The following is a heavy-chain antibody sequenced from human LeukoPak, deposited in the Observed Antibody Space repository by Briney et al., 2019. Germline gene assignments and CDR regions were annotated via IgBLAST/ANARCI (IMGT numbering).Heavy chain of an antibody. J-gene: IGHJ6*03. D-gene: IGHD3-3*01. CDR3: ARGGYDFWSGYVWMDYMDV. CDR2: INSDGSST. Sequence: GGSLRLTCAASGFTFSSYWMHWVRQAPGKGLVWVSRINSDGSSTSYADSVKGRFTISRDNAKNTLYLQMNSLRAEDTAVYYCARGGYDFWSGYVWMDYMDVWGKGTTVTVSS. CDR1: GFTFSSYW. V-gene: IGHV3-74*01.